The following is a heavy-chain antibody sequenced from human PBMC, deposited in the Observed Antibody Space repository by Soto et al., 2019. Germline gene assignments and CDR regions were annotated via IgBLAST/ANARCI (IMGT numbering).Heavy chain of an antibody. D-gene: IGHD3-22*01. CDR2: ISGSGGST. CDR3: AKDPDYYDSTPRNL. Sequence: GGSLRLSCAASGFTFSSYAMSWVRQAPGKGLEWVSAISGSGGSTYYADSVKGRFTISRDNSKNTLYLQMNSLRAEDTAVYYCAKDPDYYDSTPRNLWGQGTLVTVSS. J-gene: IGHJ5*02. V-gene: IGHV3-23*01. CDR1: GFTFSSYA.